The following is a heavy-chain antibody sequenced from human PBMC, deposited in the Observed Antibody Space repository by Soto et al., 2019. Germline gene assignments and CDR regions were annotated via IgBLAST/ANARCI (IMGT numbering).Heavy chain of an antibody. J-gene: IGHJ4*02. CDR3: ARWNWQQLAFDY. D-gene: IGHD6-13*01. CDR2: IGSAGDP. CDR1: GVTLSSSD. V-gene: IGHV3-13*05. Sequence: GGSLGLSCAASGVTLSSSDIHWVRQATGKGLEWVSGIGSAGDPYYAGSVKGRFTISRENAKNSLYLQMNSLRAGDTAVYYCARWNWQQLAFDYWGQGTLVTVPS.